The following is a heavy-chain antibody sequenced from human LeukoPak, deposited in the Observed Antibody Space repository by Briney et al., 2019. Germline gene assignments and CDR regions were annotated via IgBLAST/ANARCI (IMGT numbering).Heavy chain of an antibody. J-gene: IGHJ4*02. V-gene: IGHV1-18*01. D-gene: IGHD1-7*01. CDR3: ARFPSLRELHFDY. CDR2: ISAYNGNT. CDR1: GYTFTSYG. Sequence: ASVNVSCKASGYTFTSYGISWVRQAPGQGLEWMGWISAYNGNTNIAQNFQGRVTMTTDTSTSTAYMELRSLRSDDTAVYYCARFPSLRELHFDYWGQGTLVTVSS.